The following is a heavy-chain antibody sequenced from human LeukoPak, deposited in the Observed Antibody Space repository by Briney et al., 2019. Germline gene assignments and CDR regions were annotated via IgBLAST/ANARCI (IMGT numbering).Heavy chain of an antibody. CDR1: GGSFSGYY. J-gene: IGHJ4*02. Sequence: SETLSLTCAVYGGSFSGYYWSWIRQPPGKGLEWIGEINHSGSTNYNPSLKSRVTISVDTSKNQFSLKLSSVTAADTAVYYCARRGPMVRGVITNWGQGTLVTVSS. D-gene: IGHD3-10*01. CDR3: ARRGPMVRGVITN. V-gene: IGHV4-34*01. CDR2: INHSGST.